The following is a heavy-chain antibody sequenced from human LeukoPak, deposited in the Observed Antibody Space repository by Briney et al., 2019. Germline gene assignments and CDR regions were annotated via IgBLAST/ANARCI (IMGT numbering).Heavy chain of an antibody. CDR2: ISAYNGNT. D-gene: IGHD2-8*01. Sequence: GSVKVSCKASGYTFTSYGISWVRQPPRQGLEWMAWISAYNGNTNYAQKLQGRVTMTTDTSTRTAYMELRSLRSDDTAVYYCAREREGYCTNGVCPDAFDIWGQGTMVTVSS. J-gene: IGHJ3*02. V-gene: IGHV1-18*01. CDR1: GYTFTSYG. CDR3: AREREGYCTNGVCPDAFDI.